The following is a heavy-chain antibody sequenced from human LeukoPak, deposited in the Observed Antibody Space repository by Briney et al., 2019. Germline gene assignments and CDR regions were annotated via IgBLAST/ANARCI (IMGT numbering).Heavy chain of an antibody. CDR3: ARAGDIVVVTAKPDAFDI. CDR1: GGSISSYY. CDR2: IYYSGST. Sequence: SETLSLTCTVSGGSISSYYWSWIRQPPGKGLEWIGYIYYSGSTNYNPSLKSRVTISVDTSKNQFSLKLSSVTAADTAVYYCARAGDIVVVTAKPDAFDIWGQGTMVTVSS. V-gene: IGHV4-59*01. J-gene: IGHJ3*02. D-gene: IGHD2-21*02.